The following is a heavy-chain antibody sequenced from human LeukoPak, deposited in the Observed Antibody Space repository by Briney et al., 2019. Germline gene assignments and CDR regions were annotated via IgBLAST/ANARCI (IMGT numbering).Heavy chain of an antibody. J-gene: IGHJ3*02. CDR2: INPSSGGT. CDR1: GYTFTDYY. CDR3: ASDTTAALAVTAHDAFDI. Sequence: ASVKVSCKASGYTFTDYYMHWVRQAPGQGLEWMGRINPSSGGTNYAQMFQGSGTMTRDTYISPAYMELSSLRSDDTAVYFCASDTTAALAVTAHDAFDIWGQGTMVTVSS. D-gene: IGHD2-21*02. V-gene: IGHV1-2*06.